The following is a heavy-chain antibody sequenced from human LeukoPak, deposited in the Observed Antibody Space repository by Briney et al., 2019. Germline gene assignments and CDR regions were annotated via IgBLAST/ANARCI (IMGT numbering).Heavy chain of an antibody. J-gene: IGHJ4*02. Sequence: GGSLRLSCATSGFAFSDYYMSWLRQAPGKGLEWVAYICDSGRTVYYADSVKGRFTISRDNAKNSVYLQMNNLRAEDTAVYYCARDRLGDYDHSGYYEKWGQVTLVTVSS. CDR3: ARDRLGDYDHSGYYEK. CDR2: ICDSGRTV. V-gene: IGHV3-11*01. D-gene: IGHD3-22*01. CDR1: GFAFSDYY.